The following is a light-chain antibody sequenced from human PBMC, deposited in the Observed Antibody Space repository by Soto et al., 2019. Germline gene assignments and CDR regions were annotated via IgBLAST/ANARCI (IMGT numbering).Light chain of an antibody. CDR2: LEGSGSY. CDR3: ETWDSNTLV. V-gene: IGLV4-60*02. Sequence: QLVLTQSSSASASLGSSVKLTCTLSSGHSSYIIAWHQQQPGKAPRYLMKLEGSGSYNKGSGVPDRFSGSSSGADRYLTISNLQFEDEADYYCETWDSNTLVFGPGTKLTVL. J-gene: IGLJ1*01. CDR1: SGHSSYI.